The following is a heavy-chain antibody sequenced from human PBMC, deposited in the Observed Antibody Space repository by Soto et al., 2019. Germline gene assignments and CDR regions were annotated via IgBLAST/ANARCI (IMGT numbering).Heavy chain of an antibody. D-gene: IGHD5-12*01. J-gene: IGHJ6*02. Sequence: QVQLVQSGAGVKKPGSSVKVSCKASGCTFSSYAISWVRQAPGQGLEWRGGIIPICGTANYAQKFKGRVTITADESKSNTYMGMSSMRFEDKDVYDCERESRGGSAYGMDGWGQGTTVTVSS. CDR1: GCTFSSYA. CDR3: ERESRGGSAYGMDG. CDR2: IIPICGTA. V-gene: IGHV1-69*12.